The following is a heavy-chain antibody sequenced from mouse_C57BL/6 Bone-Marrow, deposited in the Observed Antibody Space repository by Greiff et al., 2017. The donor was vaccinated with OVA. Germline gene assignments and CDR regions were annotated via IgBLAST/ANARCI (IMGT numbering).Heavy chain of an antibody. CDR1: GYTFTDYY. D-gene: IGHD2-4*01. Sequence: VHVKQSGPVLVKPGASVKMSCKASGYTFTDYYMNWVKQSHGKSLEWIGVINPYNGGTSYNQKFKGKATLTVDKSSSTAYMELNSLTSEDPAVYYCAIDYPYYFDYWGQGTTLTVSS. V-gene: IGHV1-19*01. CDR2: INPYNGGT. J-gene: IGHJ2*01. CDR3: AIDYPYYFDY.